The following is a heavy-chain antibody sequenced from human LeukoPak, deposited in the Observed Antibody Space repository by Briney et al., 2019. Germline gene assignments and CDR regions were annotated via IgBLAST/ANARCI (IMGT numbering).Heavy chain of an antibody. CDR1: GGSFSGYY. CDR2: INHSGST. Sequence: KSSETLSLTCAVYGGSFSGYYWSWIRQPPGKGLEWIGEINHSGSTNYNPSLKSRVTISVDTSKNQFSLKLSSVTAADTAVYYCARVGDSGGFDPWGQGTLVTVSS. D-gene: IGHD2-21*01. J-gene: IGHJ5*02. CDR3: ARVGDSGGFDP. V-gene: IGHV4-34*01.